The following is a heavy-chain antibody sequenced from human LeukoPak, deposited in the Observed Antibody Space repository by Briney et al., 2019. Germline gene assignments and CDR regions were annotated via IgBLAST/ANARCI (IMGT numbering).Heavy chain of an antibody. CDR2: ISGSGGST. J-gene: IGHJ4*02. D-gene: IGHD6-19*01. Sequence: GGSLRLSCAASGFTFSSYAMSWVRQAPEKGLEWVSAISGSGGSTYYADSVKGRFTISRDNSKNTLYLQMNSLRAEDTAVYYCAKGSTRLFGYSSGLAFDYWGQGTLVTVSS. CDR1: GFTFSSYA. CDR3: AKGSTRLFGYSSGLAFDY. V-gene: IGHV3-23*01.